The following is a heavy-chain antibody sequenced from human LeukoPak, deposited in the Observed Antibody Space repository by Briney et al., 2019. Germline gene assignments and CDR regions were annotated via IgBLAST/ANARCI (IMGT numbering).Heavy chain of an antibody. CDR2: INHSGST. Sequence: SETLSLTCTVSGGSISSSSYYWGWIRQPPGKGLEWIGEINHSGSTNYNPSLKSRVTISVDTSKNQFSLKLSSVTAADTAVYYCARGWAPYYYDSSGYYYGYWGQGTLVTVSS. CDR3: ARGWAPYYYDSSGYYYGY. CDR1: GGSISSSSYY. J-gene: IGHJ4*02. V-gene: IGHV4-39*07. D-gene: IGHD3-22*01.